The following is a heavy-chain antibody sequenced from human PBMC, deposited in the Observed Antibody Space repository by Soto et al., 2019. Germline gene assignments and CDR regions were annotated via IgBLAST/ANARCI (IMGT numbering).Heavy chain of an antibody. V-gene: IGHV3-33*01. CDR2: IWYDGSND. D-gene: IGHD3-10*01. CDR3: ARAGVENWLDP. J-gene: IGHJ5*02. Sequence: QVQLVESGGGVVQPGRSLRPSCEGSGFTFNKYGMHWVRQAPGKGLEWVAIIWYDGSNDFYADSVKGRFTISKDNSKNKVYLEMDSLRVEDTGIYYCARAGVENWLDPWGQGTLVTVSS. CDR1: GFTFNKYG.